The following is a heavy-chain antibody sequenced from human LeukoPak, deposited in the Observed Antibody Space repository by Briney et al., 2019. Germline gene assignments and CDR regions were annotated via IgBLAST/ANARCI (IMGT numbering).Heavy chain of an antibody. CDR1: GFPLSSYS. CDR2: ISSSNSYI. J-gene: IGHJ4*02. CDR3: ARDPGRDGYDYFDY. D-gene: IGHD5-18*01. Sequence: GGSLRLSCAPSGFPLSSYSINWVRQAPGKGLEWVSSISSSNSYIYYADSVKGRFTISRDNAKNSLYLQMNSLRAEDTAVYYWARDPGRDGYDYFDYWGQGTLVTVSS. V-gene: IGHV3-21*01.